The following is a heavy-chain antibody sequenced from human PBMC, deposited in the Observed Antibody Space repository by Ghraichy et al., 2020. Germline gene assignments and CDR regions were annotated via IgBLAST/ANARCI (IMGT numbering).Heavy chain of an antibody. CDR3: ARGPLVDLQWLALIDY. CDR2: IYYSGST. CDR1: GGSISSSSYY. J-gene: IGHJ4*02. Sequence: SETLSLTCTVSGGSISSSSYYWGWIRQPPGKGLEWIGSIYYSGSTYYNPSLKSRVTISVDTSKNQFSLKLSSVTAADTAVYYCARGPLVDLQWLALIDYWGQGTLVTVSS. D-gene: IGHD6-19*01. V-gene: IGHV4-39*07.